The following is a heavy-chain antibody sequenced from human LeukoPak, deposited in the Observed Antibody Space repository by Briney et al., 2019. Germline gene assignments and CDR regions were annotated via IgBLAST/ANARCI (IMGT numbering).Heavy chain of an antibody. CDR3: ARLITKIVGASLFDAFDI. Sequence: ASVKVSCKASGYTFTGYYMHWVRQAPGQGLEWMGRINPNSGGTNYAQKFQGRVTMTRDTSISTAYMELSRLRSDDTAVYYCARLITKIVGASLFDAFDIWGQGTMVTVSS. V-gene: IGHV1-2*06. CDR1: GYTFTGYY. D-gene: IGHD3-22*01. J-gene: IGHJ3*02. CDR2: INPNSGGT.